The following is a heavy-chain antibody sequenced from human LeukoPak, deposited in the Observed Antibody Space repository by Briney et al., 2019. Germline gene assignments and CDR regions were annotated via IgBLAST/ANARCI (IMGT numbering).Heavy chain of an antibody. CDR2: ISWNSGSI. J-gene: IGHJ4*02. CDR1: GFTFDDYA. D-gene: IGHD4-17*01. Sequence: GRSLRLSCAASGFTFDDYAMHWVRQAPGKGLEWVSGISWNSGSIGYADSVKGRFTISRDNSKNTLYLQMNSLRAEDTAVYYCAKRLPYGDYALDYWGQGTLVTVSS. CDR3: AKRLPYGDYALDY. V-gene: IGHV3-9*01.